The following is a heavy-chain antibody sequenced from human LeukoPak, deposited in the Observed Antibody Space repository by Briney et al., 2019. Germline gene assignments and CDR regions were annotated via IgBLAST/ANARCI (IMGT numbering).Heavy chain of an antibody. J-gene: IGHJ6*03. CDR2: INHSGST. CDR3: ARRLTKYCSSTSCYGVAYYMDV. V-gene: IGHV4-34*01. D-gene: IGHD2-2*01. CDR1: GGSFSGYY. Sequence: SETLSLTCAVYGGSFSGYYWSWIRQPPGKGLEWIGEINHSGSTNYNPSLKSRVTISVDTSKNQFSLKLSSVTAADTAVYYCARRLTKYCSSTSCYGVAYYMDVWGKGTTVTVSS.